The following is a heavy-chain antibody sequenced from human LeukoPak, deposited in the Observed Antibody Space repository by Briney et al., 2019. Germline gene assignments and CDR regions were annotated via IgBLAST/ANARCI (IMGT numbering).Heavy chain of an antibody. CDR1: GGSLSSGSYY. CDR3: AREEYYYDSSGYRADY. CDR2: IYTSRST. Sequence: SQTLSLTCTVSGGSLSSGSYYWSWVRQPAGRGLEWIGRIYTSRSTNYNPTLKSRVTISVDTSKNQFSLKLSSVTAADTAVYYCAREEYYYDSSGYRADYWGQGTLVTVSS. D-gene: IGHD3-22*01. V-gene: IGHV4-61*02. J-gene: IGHJ4*02.